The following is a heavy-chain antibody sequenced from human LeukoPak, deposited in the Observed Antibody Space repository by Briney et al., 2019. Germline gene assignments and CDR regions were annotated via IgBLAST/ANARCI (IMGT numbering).Heavy chain of an antibody. D-gene: IGHD3-22*01. J-gene: IGHJ5*02. CDR2: IIPIFGTA. CDR3: ARGGSSGYSGDNWFDP. V-gene: IGHV1-69*01. CDR1: GGTFSSYA. Sequence: SVKVSCKASGGTFSSYAISWVRQAPGRGVEWMGGIIPIFGTANYAQKFQGRVTITADESTSTAYMELSSLRSEDTAVYYCARGGSSGYSGDNWFDPWGQGTLVTVSS.